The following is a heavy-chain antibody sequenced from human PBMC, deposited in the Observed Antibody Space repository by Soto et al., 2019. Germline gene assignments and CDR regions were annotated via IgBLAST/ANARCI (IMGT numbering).Heavy chain of an antibody. CDR2: IYPDDSDI. D-gene: IGHD4-17*01. V-gene: IGHV5-51*01. J-gene: IGHJ4*02. CDR1: GYKFINYW. CDR3: ARHLLGVTTPYFDY. Sequence: GESLKISCKGSGYKFINYWIGWVRQMPGKGLEWMGFIYPDDSDIRYSPSFQGQVTISADKSISTAYLQWSSLKASDTSMYYCARHLLGVTTPYFDYWGQGTLVPVSS.